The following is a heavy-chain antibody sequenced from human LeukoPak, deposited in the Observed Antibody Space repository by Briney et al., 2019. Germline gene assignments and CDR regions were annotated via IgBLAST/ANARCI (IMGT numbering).Heavy chain of an antibody. Sequence: PSETLSLTCTVSGGSVSSGSYYWSWIRQPPGKGLEWIGYIYYSGSTNYNPSLKSRVTISVDTSKNQFSLKLSSVTAADTAVYYCARWSIAVAGPDYWGQGTLVTVSS. J-gene: IGHJ4*02. CDR2: IYYSGST. CDR3: ARWSIAVAGPDY. V-gene: IGHV4-61*01. CDR1: GGSVSSGSYY. D-gene: IGHD6-19*01.